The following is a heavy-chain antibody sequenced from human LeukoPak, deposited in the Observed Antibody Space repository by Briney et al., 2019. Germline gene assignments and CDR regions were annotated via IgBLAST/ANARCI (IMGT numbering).Heavy chain of an antibody. V-gene: IGHV3-30-3*01. D-gene: IGHD1-26*01. J-gene: IGHJ4*02. CDR2: ISYDGSNK. CDR1: GFTFSSYA. CDR3: ASPARSKWEQLWGGRPDLSVDY. Sequence: GRSLRLSCAASGFTFSSYAMHWVRQAPGKGLEWVAVISYDGSNKYYADSVKGRFTISRDNSKNTLYLQMNSLRAEDTAVYYCASPARSKWEQLWGGRPDLSVDYWGQGTLVTVSS.